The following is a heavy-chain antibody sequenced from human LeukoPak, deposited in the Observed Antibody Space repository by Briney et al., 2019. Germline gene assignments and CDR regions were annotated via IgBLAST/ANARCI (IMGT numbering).Heavy chain of an antibody. V-gene: IGHV3-21*01. D-gene: IGHD6-6*01. CDR2: ITGSGSFV. J-gene: IGHJ5*02. CDR1: GFIFNNYI. Sequence: PGGSLRLSCAVSGFIFNNYIMNWVRQAPGKGLEWVSSITGSGSFVYYADSVKGRFTISRDNAKNSLFLQMNSLRAEDTAVYYCARDSSGPWFDPWGRGTLVTVSS. CDR3: ARDSSGPWFDP.